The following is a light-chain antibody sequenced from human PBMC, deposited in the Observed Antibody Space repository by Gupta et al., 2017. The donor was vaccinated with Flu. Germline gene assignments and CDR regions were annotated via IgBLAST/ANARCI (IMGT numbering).Light chain of an antibody. CDR2: LVS. Sequence: IACRSSQGLVYSDGNTCLHWFQQRPGQSPRRLIYLVSYRDSGVPDRFSGSGSGTDFTLKISRVEAEDVGVYFCMQGAHWPWAFGQGTKVEIK. CDR3: MQGAHWPWA. CDR1: QGLVYSDGNTC. J-gene: IGKJ1*01. V-gene: IGKV2-30*01.